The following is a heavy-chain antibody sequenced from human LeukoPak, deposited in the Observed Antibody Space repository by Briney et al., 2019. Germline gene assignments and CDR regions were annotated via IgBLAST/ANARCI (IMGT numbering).Heavy chain of an antibody. CDR2: LATRFGNT. D-gene: IGHD3-3*01. CDR1: GFIPTNYD. J-gene: IGHJ6*02. Sequence: NPGGSLRLSCAASGFIPTNYDMAWVRQAPGRGLEWVSALATRFGNTFYADSVKGRFTISRDNSRNTLYLEMNSLRAEDSAVYYCARTYYDFWSGYHQTSYYYYYGMDVWGQGTTVTVSS. CDR3: ARTYYDFWSGYHQTSYYYYYGMDV. V-gene: IGHV3-23*01.